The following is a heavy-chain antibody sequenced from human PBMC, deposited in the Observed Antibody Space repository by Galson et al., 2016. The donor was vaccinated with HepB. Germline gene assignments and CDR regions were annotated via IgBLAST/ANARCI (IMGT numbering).Heavy chain of an antibody. CDR3: VRPNYYDSGSYSA. D-gene: IGHD3-10*01. CDR1: GFTFSNYW. V-gene: IGHV3-7*01. CDR2: IKTEGTDR. Sequence: SLRLSCAASGFTFSNYWMTWVRQVPGRGLEWVANIKTEGTDRHYVDSVKGRFTISRDNTKNLLYLQMDNLRAEDTAVYYCVRPNYYDSGSYSAWGQGTLVTVSS. J-gene: IGHJ5*02.